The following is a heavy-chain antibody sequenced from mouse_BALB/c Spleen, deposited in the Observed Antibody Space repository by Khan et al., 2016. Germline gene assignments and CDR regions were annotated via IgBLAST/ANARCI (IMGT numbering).Heavy chain of an antibody. J-gene: IGHJ2*01. D-gene: IGHD4-1*01. CDR1: GFDFSRYW. CDR2: INPDSSTI. CDR3: PRNWDVSFDY. V-gene: IGHV4-1*02. Sequence: EVKLLESGGGLVQPGGSLKLSCTTSGFDFSRYWMSWVRQAPGRGLEWIGEINPDSSTINYTPSLKDKFIISRDNAKNTLYLQMSKVRSEDTAPYYCPRNWDVSFDYWGQGTTLTVSS.